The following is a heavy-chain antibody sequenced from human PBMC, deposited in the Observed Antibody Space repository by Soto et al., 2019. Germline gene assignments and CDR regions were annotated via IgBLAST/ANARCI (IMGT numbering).Heavy chain of an antibody. D-gene: IGHD2-15*01. CDR2: ISTYNGNT. Sequence: ASVKVSCKASGYTFSSHGISWVRQAPGQGLEWMGWISTYNGNTNYAQKPQGRVTMTTDTSTSTAYMELRSLRTDDTAIYYCARDGYSGGSCYSLFDYWGQGTLVTVSS. J-gene: IGHJ4*02. CDR3: ARDGYSGGSCYSLFDY. V-gene: IGHV1-18*01. CDR1: GYTFSSHG.